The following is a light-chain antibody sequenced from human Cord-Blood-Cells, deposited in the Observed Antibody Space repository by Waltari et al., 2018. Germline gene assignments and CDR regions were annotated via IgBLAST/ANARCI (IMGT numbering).Light chain of an antibody. CDR1: SRDVGSYNL. CDR2: EGS. J-gene: IGLJ1*01. V-gene: IGLV2-23*01. CDR3: CSYAGSYV. Sequence: QSALTTPSSLSGSPPQSITITCTGTSRDVGSYNLVSWYQQHTGTAPNLMIYEGSKRPSGVSNRFSGSKSGNTASLTISGLQAEDEADYYCCSYAGSYVFGTGTKVTVL.